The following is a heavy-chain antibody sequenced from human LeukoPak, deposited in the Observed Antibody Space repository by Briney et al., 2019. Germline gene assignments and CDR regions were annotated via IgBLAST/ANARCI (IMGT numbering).Heavy chain of an antibody. CDR1: GGSISSSSDY. Sequence: SETLSLTCTVSGGSISSSSDYWAWIRQPPGKGLEWIGSMYYSGSTYYNPSLKSRVTILADSSKNQFSLKLSSVTAADTAVYYCGRGFYSSGWYNWFDPWGQGILVTVSS. J-gene: IGHJ5*02. V-gene: IGHV4-39*07. CDR2: MYYSGST. CDR3: GRGFYSSGWYNWFDP. D-gene: IGHD6-19*01.